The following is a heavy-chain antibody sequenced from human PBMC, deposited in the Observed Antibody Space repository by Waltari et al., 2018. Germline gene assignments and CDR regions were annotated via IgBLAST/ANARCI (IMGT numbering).Heavy chain of an antibody. Sequence: EVQLLESGGGLVQPGGSLRLSCAASGFTFSSYAMSWVRHAPGKGLEWVAAISCSGGSTYYADSVKGRFTISRDNSKNTLYLQMNSLRAEDTAVYYCAKDQTPGDPITGDWGQGTLVTVSS. J-gene: IGHJ4*02. CDR2: ISCSGGST. CDR1: GFTFSSYA. D-gene: IGHD1-1*01. V-gene: IGHV3-23*01. CDR3: AKDQTPGDPITGD.